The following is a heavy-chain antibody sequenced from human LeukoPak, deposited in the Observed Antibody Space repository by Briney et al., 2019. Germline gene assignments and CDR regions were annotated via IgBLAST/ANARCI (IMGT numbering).Heavy chain of an antibody. D-gene: IGHD5-12*01. CDR2: IYYSGST. Sequence: SETLSLTCTVSNYSISSGYYWGWIRQPPGKGLEWIGSIYYSGSTYYNPSLKSRVTISVDTSKNQFSLKLSSVTAADTAVYYCARIGFIVATPGFDYWGQGTLVTVSS. V-gene: IGHV4-38-2*02. CDR1: NYSISSGYY. J-gene: IGHJ4*02. CDR3: ARIGFIVATPGFDY.